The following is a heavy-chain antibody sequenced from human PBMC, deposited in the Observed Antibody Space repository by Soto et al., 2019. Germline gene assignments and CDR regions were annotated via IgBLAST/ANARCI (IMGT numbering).Heavy chain of an antibody. CDR1: GFTFSSYA. V-gene: IGHV3-30-3*01. CDR3: ARGSPYGDYVPFGY. D-gene: IGHD4-17*01. Sequence: QVQLVESGGGVVQPGRSLRLSCAASGFTFSSYAMHWVRQAPGKGLEWVAVISYDGSNKYYADSVKGRFTISRDNSKNTLYLQMNSVRAEDTAVYYCARGSPYGDYVPFGYWGQGTLVTVSS. J-gene: IGHJ4*02. CDR2: ISYDGSNK.